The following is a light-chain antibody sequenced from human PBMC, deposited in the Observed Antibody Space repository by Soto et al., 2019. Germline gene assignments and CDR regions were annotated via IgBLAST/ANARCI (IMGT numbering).Light chain of an antibody. CDR1: QGIGSA. CDR2: SVS. Sequence: ALPLTQSPSSLSASVGDRVTITCRASQGIGSALAWYQHRPGKAPKVLIYSVSNLESGVPSRFSGSGSGTDFTLTISSLQPEDFATYYCQQFNGPVTFGQGTRLDIK. J-gene: IGKJ5*01. V-gene: IGKV1-13*02. CDR3: QQFNGPVT.